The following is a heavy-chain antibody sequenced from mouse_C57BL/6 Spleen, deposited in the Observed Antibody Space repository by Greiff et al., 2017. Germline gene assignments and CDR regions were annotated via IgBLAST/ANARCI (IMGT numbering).Heavy chain of an antibody. V-gene: IGHV3-6*01. Sequence: ESGPGLVKPSQSLSLTCSVTGYSITSGYYWNWIRQFPGNKLEWMGYISYDGSNNYNPSLKNRISITRDTSKNQFFLKLNSVTTEDTATYYCAREYCSSSFAYWGQGTLVTVSA. CDR3: AREYCSSSFAY. D-gene: IGHD1-1*01. CDR1: GYSITSGYY. CDR2: ISYDGSN. J-gene: IGHJ3*01.